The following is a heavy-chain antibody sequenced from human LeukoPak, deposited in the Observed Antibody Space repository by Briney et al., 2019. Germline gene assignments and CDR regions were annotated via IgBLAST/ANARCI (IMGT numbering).Heavy chain of an antibody. CDR3: ARLIACSSTSCYGSAFDI. CDR1: GYSFTSYW. V-gene: IGHV5-51*01. J-gene: IGHJ3*02. CDR2: IYPGDSDT. D-gene: IGHD2-2*01. Sequence: GESLKIFCKGSGYSFTSYWIGWVRQLPGKGLEWMGIIYPGDSDTRYSPYFQAQVTISADKSISTAYLQWCSQKASETAMYYCARLIACSSTSCYGSAFDIWGQGTMVTVSS.